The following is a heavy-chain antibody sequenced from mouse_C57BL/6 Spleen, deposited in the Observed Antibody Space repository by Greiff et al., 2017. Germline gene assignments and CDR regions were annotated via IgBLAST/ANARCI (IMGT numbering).Heavy chain of an antibody. Sequence: QVQLKQSGPELVKPGASVKISCKASGYAFSSSWMNWVKQRPGKGLEWIGRIYPGDGDTNYNGKFKGKATLTADKSSSTAYMQLSSLTSEDSAVYFCARSGYSNGFYAMDYWGQGTSVTVSS. CDR3: ARSGYSNGFYAMDY. J-gene: IGHJ4*01. V-gene: IGHV1-82*01. D-gene: IGHD2-5*01. CDR2: IYPGDGDT. CDR1: GYAFSSSW.